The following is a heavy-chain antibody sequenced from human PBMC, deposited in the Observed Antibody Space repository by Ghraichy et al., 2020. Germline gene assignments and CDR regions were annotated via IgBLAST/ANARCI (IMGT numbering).Heavy chain of an antibody. J-gene: IGHJ6*02. CDR1: GFTFDDYG. Sequence: GGSLRLSCAASGFTFDDYGMSWVRQAPGKGLEWVSGINWNGGSTGYADSVKGRFTISRDNAKNSLYLQMNSLRAEDTALYYCARTGRDSYGSSALLWTPLYGMDVWGQGTTVTVSS. CDR2: INWNGGST. D-gene: IGHD5-18*01. CDR3: ARTGRDSYGSSALLWTPLYGMDV. V-gene: IGHV3-20*04.